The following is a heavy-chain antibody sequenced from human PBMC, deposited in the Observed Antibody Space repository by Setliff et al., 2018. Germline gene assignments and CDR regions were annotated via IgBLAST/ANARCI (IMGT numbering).Heavy chain of an antibody. J-gene: IGHJ5*02. D-gene: IGHD7-27*01. CDR2: VHYNGET. Sequence: PSETLSLTCTVSGASISSHYWSWIRQAPGKGLQWIAYVHYNGETNYNPSLKSRVLISVDTSKNHLSLRVTSVTPADTAVSYCARGSTGAYDPWGQGTLVTVS. CDR1: GASISSHY. V-gene: IGHV4-59*11. CDR3: ARGSTGAYDP.